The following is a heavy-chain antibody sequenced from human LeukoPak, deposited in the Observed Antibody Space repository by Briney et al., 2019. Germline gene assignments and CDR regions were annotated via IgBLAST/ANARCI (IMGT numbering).Heavy chain of an antibody. CDR3: ATIHEYNYCNFDY. Sequence: PSETLTLTCSVSGGSISSSTYYWGWIRQPPEKGLEWIGSIYYSGSTYYNPSLKSRVTISVDTSKNQFSLKLRSVTAADTAVYYCATIHEYNYCNFDYWGQGTLVTVSS. V-gene: IGHV4-39*01. D-gene: IGHD5-18*01. J-gene: IGHJ4*02. CDR1: GGSISSSTYY. CDR2: IYYSGST.